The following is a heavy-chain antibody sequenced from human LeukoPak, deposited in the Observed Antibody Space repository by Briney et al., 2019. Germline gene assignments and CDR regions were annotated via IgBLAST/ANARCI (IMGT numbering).Heavy chain of an antibody. J-gene: IGHJ4*02. Sequence: GGSLRLSCAASGFTFSSYEMNWVRQAPGKGLEWVSYVSSSGSTIYYADSVKGRFTISRDNAKNSLYLQMDSLRAEDTAVYYCARDGMITFGGVIFIPSFFDYWGQGALVTVSS. CDR3: ARDGMITFGGVIFIPSFFDY. V-gene: IGHV3-48*03. CDR1: GFTFSSYE. D-gene: IGHD3-16*02. CDR2: VSSSGSTI.